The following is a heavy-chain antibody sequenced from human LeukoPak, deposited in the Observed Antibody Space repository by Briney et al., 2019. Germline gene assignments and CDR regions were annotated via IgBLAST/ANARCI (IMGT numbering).Heavy chain of an antibody. D-gene: IGHD3-10*01. CDR1: GYTFTGYY. CDR3: ARRLLWVQTAQLDY. V-gene: IGHV1-2*02. Sequence: ASVKVSCRSSGYTFTGYYLHWVRQAPGQGLEWMGWIIPNSGGTNYAQKFQGRVTMTRDTSISTAYMELSRLRSDDTAVYYCARRLLWVQTAQLDYWGQGTLVTVSS. J-gene: IGHJ4*02. CDR2: IIPNSGGT.